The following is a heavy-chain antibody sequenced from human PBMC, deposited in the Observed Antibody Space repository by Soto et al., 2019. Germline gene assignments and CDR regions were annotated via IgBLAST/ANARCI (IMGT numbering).Heavy chain of an antibody. Sequence: QVHLVQSGAEVKKPGSSVNVSCKASGGTFSNYAITWVRQAPGQGLEWVGRIIPIFGTTNVAQKFQGRVTVPADESTTTAYMELSVLRSDDTAVYYCAKDGGADGYFGNWLDPWGQGTLVTVSS. V-gene: IGHV1-69*15. CDR2: IIPIFGTT. D-gene: IGHD5-12*01. J-gene: IGHJ5*02. CDR1: GGTFSNYA. CDR3: AKDGGADGYFGNWLDP.